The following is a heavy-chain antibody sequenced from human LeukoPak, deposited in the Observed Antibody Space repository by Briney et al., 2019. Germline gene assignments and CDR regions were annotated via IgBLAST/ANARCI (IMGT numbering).Heavy chain of an antibody. CDR1: GGSISSYD. Sequence: SRTLSLTCTVSGGSISSYDWSWIRHPPRQGLEWIGYIYYSMSTKYNPSLKSRVTISVDTYKNQCSLKLSSVSAADTAVYYCASRKVYYYDSSGYWDAFDIWGQGTMVTVSS. V-gene: IGHV4-59*08. J-gene: IGHJ3*02. D-gene: IGHD3-22*01. CDR2: IYYSMST. CDR3: ASRKVYYYDSSGYWDAFDI.